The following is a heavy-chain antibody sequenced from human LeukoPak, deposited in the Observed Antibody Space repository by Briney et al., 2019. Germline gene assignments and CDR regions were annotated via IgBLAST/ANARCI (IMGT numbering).Heavy chain of an antibody. CDR2: INSDGSRT. CDR3: ARDRAGIYGDYGFPGY. CDR1: GFTFSSYW. J-gene: IGHJ4*02. D-gene: IGHD4-17*01. V-gene: IGHV3-74*03. Sequence: PGGSLRLSCAASGFTFSSYWMHWVRQAPGKGLVWVSRINSDGSRTTYADSVKGRFTISRDNAKNTLYLLMNSLRAEDTAVYYCARDRAGIYGDYGFPGYWGQGTLVTVSS.